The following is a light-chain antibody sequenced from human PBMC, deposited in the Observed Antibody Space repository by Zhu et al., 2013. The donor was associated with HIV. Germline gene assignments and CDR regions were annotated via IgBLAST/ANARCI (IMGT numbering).Light chain of an antibody. CDR3: QQSQTWPLLT. Sequence: EIVLTQSPGTLSLSPGERATLSCRTSQSVSSSYLAWYNSSLARLPRLLHLWCIQQGRLASHDKFSGTGSGTDFTLTISRLEPEDFAVYYCQQSQTWPLLTFGPGT. CDR2: CI. CDR1: QSVSSSY. V-gene: IGKV3-20*01. J-gene: IGKJ3*01.